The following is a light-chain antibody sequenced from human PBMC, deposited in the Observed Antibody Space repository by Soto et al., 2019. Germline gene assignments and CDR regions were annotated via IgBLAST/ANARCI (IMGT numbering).Light chain of an antibody. V-gene: IGLV2-14*01. CDR3: QSYDSSLSAYV. CDR2: EVT. CDR1: SSDVGGYNY. Sequence: QSVLTQPASVSGSPGQSITISCTGTSSDVGGYNYVSWYQQYPGKAPKLMIYEVTHRPSGVSNRFSGSKSGNTASLAITGLQAEDEADYYCQSYDSSLSAYVFGTGTKVTVL. J-gene: IGLJ1*01.